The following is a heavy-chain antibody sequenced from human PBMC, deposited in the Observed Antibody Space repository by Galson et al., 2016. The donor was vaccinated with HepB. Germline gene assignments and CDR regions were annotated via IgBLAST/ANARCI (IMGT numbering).Heavy chain of an antibody. CDR3: NTYYDVLTGPRLDYFDY. D-gene: IGHD3-9*01. CDR2: IIPKFGTS. Sequence: SVKVSCKASGGIFTDYAIAWVRQAPGQGLEYMGGIIPKFGTSNYAQKFQGRVTFTADESTNTAYMELSRLRSEDTAVYYCNTYYDVLTGPRLDYFDYWGQGTLVTVSS. V-gene: IGHV1-69*13. CDR1: GGIFTDYA. J-gene: IGHJ4*02.